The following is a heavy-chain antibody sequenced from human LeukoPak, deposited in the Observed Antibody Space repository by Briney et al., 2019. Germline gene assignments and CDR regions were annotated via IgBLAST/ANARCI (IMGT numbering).Heavy chain of an antibody. D-gene: IGHD6-13*01. CDR1: GXSISSHY. V-gene: IGHV4-59*11. CDR2: VFYSGST. Sequence: PSRTLSLTCTVSGXSISSHYGSWIRQPPGKGLEWIAYVFYSGSTNYNPSLKSRVSISVDTSKKQLSLKLSSVTAADTAVYYCARVVPKQQLVDAFDIWGQGTMVTVSS. CDR3: ARVVPKQQLVDAFDI. J-gene: IGHJ3*02.